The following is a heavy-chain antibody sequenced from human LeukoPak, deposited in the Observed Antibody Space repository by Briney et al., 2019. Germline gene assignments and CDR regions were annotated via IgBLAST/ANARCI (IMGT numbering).Heavy chain of an antibody. CDR3: TRDFPLYYDFWSGYDPFFDY. D-gene: IGHD3-3*01. V-gene: IGHV3-49*03. CDR1: GFTFGDYA. J-gene: IGHJ4*02. CDR2: IRSKAYGGTT. Sequence: GGSLRLSCTASGFTFGDYAMSWFRQAPGKGLEWVGFIRSKAYGGTTEYAASVKGRFTISRDDSKSIAYLQMNSLKTEDTAVYYCTRDFPLYYDFWSGYDPFFDYWGQGTLVTVSS.